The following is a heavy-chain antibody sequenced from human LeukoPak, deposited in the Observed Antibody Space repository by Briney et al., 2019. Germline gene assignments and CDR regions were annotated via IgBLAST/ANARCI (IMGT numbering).Heavy chain of an antibody. V-gene: IGHV3-23*01. CDR1: GFTFSNYA. Sequence: GGSLRLSCAASGFTFSNYAMSWVRQALEKGLEWVSRISGSGGSTSYADSVKGRFTISRDNSKNTLYLQMNSLRGDDTAVYYRAKDGRSELYYFDSSEHYWGQGTLVTVSS. CDR3: AKDGRSELYYFDSSEHY. D-gene: IGHD3-22*01. CDR2: ISGSGGST. J-gene: IGHJ4*02.